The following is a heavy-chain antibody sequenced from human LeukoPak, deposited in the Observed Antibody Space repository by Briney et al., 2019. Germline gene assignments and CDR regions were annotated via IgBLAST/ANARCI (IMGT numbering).Heavy chain of an antibody. D-gene: IGHD1-26*01. J-gene: IGHJ3*02. CDR2: INPNSGGT. CDR3: ARPRELRLLMSLNDAFDI. Sequence: ASVKVSCKASGYIFTDHFMQWVRHAPGQGLEWMGWINPNSGGTSYAQKFKGRVTMTRDTSISTVYMELSRLGSDDTAVYYCARPRELRLLMSLNDAFDIWGQGTMVTVSS. V-gene: IGHV1-2*02. CDR1: GYIFTDHF.